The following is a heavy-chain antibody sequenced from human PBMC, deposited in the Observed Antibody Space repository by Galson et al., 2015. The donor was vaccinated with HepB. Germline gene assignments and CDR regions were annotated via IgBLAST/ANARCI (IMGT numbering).Heavy chain of an antibody. Sequence: LSLTCTVSGGSISSYFWSWIRQPPGKGLEWIGYIYYSGTTNSNPSLKSRVTISVDTSKNQFSLKLSSVTAADTAVYYCARVQGSTSEFDFWGQGTLITVSS. CDR3: ARVQGSTSEFDF. D-gene: IGHD6-6*01. CDR1: GGSISSYF. CDR2: IYYSGTT. V-gene: IGHV4-59*01. J-gene: IGHJ4*02.